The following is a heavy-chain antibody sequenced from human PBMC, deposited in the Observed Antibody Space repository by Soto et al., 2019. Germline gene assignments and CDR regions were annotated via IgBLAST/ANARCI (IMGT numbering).Heavy chain of an antibody. CDR3: ARGLVRGDIALFNWFDP. D-gene: IGHD3-10*01. CDR2: INAGNGNT. CDR1: GYTLTTYS. J-gene: IGHJ5*02. Sequence: ASVKVSCKASGYTLTTYSMQWVRQAPGQRLEWMGWINAGNGNTKYSQKFQDRVTITRDTSASTAYMELRSLTSADTAVYYCARGLVRGDIALFNWFDPWGQGTLVTVSS. V-gene: IGHV1-3*01.